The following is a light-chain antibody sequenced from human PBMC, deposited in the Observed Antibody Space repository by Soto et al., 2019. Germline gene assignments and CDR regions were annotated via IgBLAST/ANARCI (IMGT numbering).Light chain of an antibody. J-gene: IGKJ4*01. CDR3: QQYNSYPLT. V-gene: IGKV1-5*01. Sequence: DIQMTQSPSTLSGSVGDRVTITCRASQTISSWVAWYQQKPGKDHKLLIDDASSLESGVPSRFSVSGSGTEFTLTISSLQPDDVATYYCQQYNSYPLTFGGGTKVDI. CDR1: QTISSW. CDR2: DAS.